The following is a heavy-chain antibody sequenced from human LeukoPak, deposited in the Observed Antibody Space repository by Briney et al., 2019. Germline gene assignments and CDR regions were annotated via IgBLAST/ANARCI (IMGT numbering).Heavy chain of an antibody. CDR1: GYTFTSYD. V-gene: IGHV1-8*01. CDR3: ASELRWQPH. D-gene: IGHD4-23*01. J-gene: IGHJ4*02. Sequence: ASVKVSCKASGYTFTSYDINWVRQATGQGLEWMGWMNPNSGNTGYAQKFQGRITSDTSISTAYLELSSLRSEDTAVYYCASELRWQPHWGQGTLVTVSS. CDR2: MNPNSGNT.